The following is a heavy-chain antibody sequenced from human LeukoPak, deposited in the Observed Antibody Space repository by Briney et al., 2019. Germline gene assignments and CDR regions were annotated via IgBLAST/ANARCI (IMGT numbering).Heavy chain of an antibody. CDR1: GGSISSNNYY. CDR2: IYYSGSA. J-gene: IGHJ4*02. CDR3: VRYCSGGSCYDKGIDY. V-gene: IGHV4-39*07. Sequence: SETLSLTCTDSGGSISSNNYYWGWIRQPPGKGLEWIGSIYYSGSAYYNPSLKSRVTVSVDTSKNQFSLKLTSVTAADTAVYYCVRYCSGGSCYDKGIDYWGQGTLVIVSS. D-gene: IGHD2-15*01.